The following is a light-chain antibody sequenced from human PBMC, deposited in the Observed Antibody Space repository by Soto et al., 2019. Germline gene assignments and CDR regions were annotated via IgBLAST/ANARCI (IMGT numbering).Light chain of an antibody. Sequence: EIVLTQSPATLALSPRQRATLSCRASQSVSSFLAGYQQKPGQAPRLLIYDASKRATGISARFSGSGSGTDFTLTISSLEPEDFAVYYCQQRSSWPPTFGGGTKVEIK. CDR3: QQRSSWPPT. J-gene: IGKJ4*01. CDR1: QSVSSF. V-gene: IGKV3-11*01. CDR2: DAS.